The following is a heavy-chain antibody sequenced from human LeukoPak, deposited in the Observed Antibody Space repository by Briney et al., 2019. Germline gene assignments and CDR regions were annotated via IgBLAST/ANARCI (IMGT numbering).Heavy chain of an antibody. CDR1: GFTFSSYG. J-gene: IGHJ3*02. CDR3: AKWGVLMGMTAYDAFDI. D-gene: IGHD2-8*01. CDR2: IKQDGSEK. Sequence: PGRSLRLSCAASGFTFSSYGMHWVRQAPGKGLEWVANIKQDGSEKYYVDSVKGRFTISRDNAKNSLYLQMNSLRAEDTAVYYCAKWGVLMGMTAYDAFDIWGQGTMVTVSS. V-gene: IGHV3-7*01.